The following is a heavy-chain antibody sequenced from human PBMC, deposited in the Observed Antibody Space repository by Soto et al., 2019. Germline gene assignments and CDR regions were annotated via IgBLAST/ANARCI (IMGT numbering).Heavy chain of an antibody. D-gene: IGHD2-15*01. J-gene: IGHJ3*02. Sequence: QPGGSLRLSCVASGFTVTDIYMNWVRQAPGKGLEWVSVIYNEFTDYADSVRGRFSISTDSSKNALYLQMNSLRAEDSAVYYCVREPPYCSGGSCSIMGDAFDIWGQGTMVTVSS. CDR1: GFTVTDIY. CDR2: IYNEFT. V-gene: IGHV3-66*01. CDR3: VREPPYCSGGSCSIMGDAFDI.